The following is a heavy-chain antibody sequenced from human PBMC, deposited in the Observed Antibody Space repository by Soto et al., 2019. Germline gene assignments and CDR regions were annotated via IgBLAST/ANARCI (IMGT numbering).Heavy chain of an antibody. V-gene: IGHV3-23*01. Sequence: EVQLLESGGGLVQPGGSLRLSCAASGFTFSSYAMSWVRQAPGKGLEWVSAISGSGGSTYYADSVKGRFTISRDKSKNTLYLQMNSLRAEDTAVYYCAKVITFGGVTDDYWGQGTLVTVSS. D-gene: IGHD3-16*01. CDR3: AKVITFGGVTDDY. J-gene: IGHJ4*02. CDR1: GFTFSSYA. CDR2: ISGSGGST.